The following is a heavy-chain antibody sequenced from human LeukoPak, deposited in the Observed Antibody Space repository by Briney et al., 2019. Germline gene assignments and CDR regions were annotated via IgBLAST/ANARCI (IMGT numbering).Heavy chain of an antibody. J-gene: IGHJ4*02. D-gene: IGHD6-19*01. CDR3: ARGSGWLPDY. CDR1: GGSISSYY. CDR2: IYYSGST. V-gene: IGHV4-59*01. Sequence: SETLSLTCTVSGGSISSYYWSWSRQPPGKGLEWIGYIYYSGSTNYNPSLKSRVTISVDTSKNQFSLKLSSVTAADTAVYYCARGSGWLPDYWGQGTLVSVSS.